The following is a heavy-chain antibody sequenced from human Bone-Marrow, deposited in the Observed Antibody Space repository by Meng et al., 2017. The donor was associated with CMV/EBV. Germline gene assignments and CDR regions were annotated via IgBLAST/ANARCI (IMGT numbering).Heavy chain of an antibody. V-gene: IGHV3-21*01. D-gene: IGHD4-11*01. J-gene: IGHJ1*01. CDR2: ISSSSSYI. CDR1: GFTFSSYS. CDR3: ARNHLGSNYEGY. Sequence: GESLKISCAASGFTFSSYSMNWVRQAPGKGLEWVSSISSSSSYIYYADSVKGRFTISRDNAKNSLYLQMNSLRAEDTAGYYCARNHLGSNYEGYWGQGTLVTVSS.